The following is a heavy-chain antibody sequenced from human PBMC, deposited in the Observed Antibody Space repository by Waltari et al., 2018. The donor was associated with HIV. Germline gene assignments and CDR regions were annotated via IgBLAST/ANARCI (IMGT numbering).Heavy chain of an antibody. D-gene: IGHD4-17*01. CDR2: IKEDGSEK. V-gene: IGHV3-7*01. CDR1: GFTFTNHW. Sequence: EVHLVESGGGLVQPGGSLRLSCAASGFTFTNHWMSWVRRAPGKGLEWVANIKEDGSEKYYVESVKGRFSVSRDNAKNSLFLQMNSLRGEDTAVYYCVRDRNGDFLDFQHWGQGTLVTVS. J-gene: IGHJ1*01. CDR3: VRDRNGDFLDFQH.